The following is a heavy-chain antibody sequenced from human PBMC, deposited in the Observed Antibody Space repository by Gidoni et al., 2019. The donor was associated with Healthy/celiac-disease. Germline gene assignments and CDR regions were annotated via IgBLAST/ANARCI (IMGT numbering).Heavy chain of an antibody. V-gene: IGHV1-69*01. CDR2: IIPIFGTA. CDR1: GGTFSSYA. D-gene: IGHD4-17*01. Sequence: QVQLVQSGAEVKKPGSSVKVSCKASGGTFSSYAISWVRPAPGQGLEWMGGIIPIFGTANYAQKFQGRVTITADESTSTAYMELSSLRSEDTAVYYCARSRVAPPPTTVVTPFGSMDDAFDIWGQGTMVTVSS. J-gene: IGHJ3*02. CDR3: ARSRVAPPPTTVVTPFGSMDDAFDI.